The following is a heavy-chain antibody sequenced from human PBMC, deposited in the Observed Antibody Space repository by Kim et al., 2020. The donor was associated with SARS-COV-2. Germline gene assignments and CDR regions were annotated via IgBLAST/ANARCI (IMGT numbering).Heavy chain of an antibody. Sequence: SETLSLTCAVSGGSISSYSWSWIRQPPGKGLEWIGYFHYSGSTSYNPSLKRRLTISVDMSKNQFSLRLTSVTAADTAVYYCAREYHFLLNRVSSYYYMDVWGKGTTVTVSS. CDR3: AREYHFLLNRVSSYYYMDV. J-gene: IGHJ6*03. CDR1: GGSISSYS. V-gene: IGHV4-59*12. D-gene: IGHD2-2*01. CDR2: FHYSGST.